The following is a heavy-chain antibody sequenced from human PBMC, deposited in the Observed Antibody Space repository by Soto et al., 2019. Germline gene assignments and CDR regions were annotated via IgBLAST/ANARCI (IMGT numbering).Heavy chain of an antibody. D-gene: IGHD4-4*01. Sequence: QVQLVQSGAEVKKVGSSVKVSCKASGGTFSRYPIAWVRQAPGHGLEWMGQIIPIFGTISHAQNFQGRITITADEYTSTAYMELSSLRSDDTAVYYCARPRTVAATKGYDYGGQGTLVTVSS. CDR2: IIPIFGTI. V-gene: IGHV1-69*01. J-gene: IGHJ4*02. CDR3: ARPRTVAATKGYDY. CDR1: GGTFSRYP.